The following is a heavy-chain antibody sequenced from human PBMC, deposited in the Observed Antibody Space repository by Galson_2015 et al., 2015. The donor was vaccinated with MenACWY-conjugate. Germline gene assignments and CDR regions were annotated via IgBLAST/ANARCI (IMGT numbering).Heavy chain of an antibody. CDR2: VISVFETT. V-gene: IGHV1-69*13. CDR1: RGTLRRFA. D-gene: IGHD2-21*01. Sequence: SVKVSCKAPRGTLRRFAISWVRQAPGQGLEWMGGVISVFETTTYAQKFQGRVTITADESTSMAYMEMRSLRADDTAMYYCVRGSLSIVTTDHHYYMDVWGTGTTVTVSS. J-gene: IGHJ6*03. CDR3: VRGSLSIVTTDHHYYMDV.